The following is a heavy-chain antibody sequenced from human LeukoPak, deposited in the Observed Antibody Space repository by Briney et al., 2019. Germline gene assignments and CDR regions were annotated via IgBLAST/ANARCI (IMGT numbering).Heavy chain of an antibody. D-gene: IGHD4-17*01. CDR3: ARSTVTTTFDY. Sequence: GGSLRLSCAASGFTFSSYSMNWVRQAPGKGLEWVSYISSSSSTIYYADSVKGRFTISRDNAKNSLYLQMNSLRAEDAAVYYCARSTVTTTFDYWGQGTLVTVSS. CDR1: GFTFSSYS. V-gene: IGHV3-48*01. J-gene: IGHJ4*02. CDR2: ISSSSSTI.